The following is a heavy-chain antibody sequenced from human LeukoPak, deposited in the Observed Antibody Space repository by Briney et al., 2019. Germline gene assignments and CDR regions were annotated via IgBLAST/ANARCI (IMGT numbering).Heavy chain of an antibody. V-gene: IGHV4-59*01. D-gene: IGHD3-3*01. CDR3: ARGGHDFWSGYYGVGFDY. Sequence: SETLSLTCTVSGGSISSYYRSWIRQPPGKGLEWIGYIYYSGSTNYNPSLKSRVTISVDTSKNQFSLKLSSVTAADTAVYYCARGGHDFWSGYYGVGFDYWGQGTLVTVST. CDR2: IYYSGST. J-gene: IGHJ4*02. CDR1: GGSISSYY.